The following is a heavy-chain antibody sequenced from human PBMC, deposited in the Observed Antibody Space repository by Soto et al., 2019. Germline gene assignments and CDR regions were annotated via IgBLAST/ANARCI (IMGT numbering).Heavy chain of an antibody. CDR3: ARRSITVTTDLFDY. J-gene: IGHJ4*02. V-gene: IGHV4-59*01. CDR1: GGSISSYY. CDR2: IYYSGST. D-gene: IGHD4-17*01. Sequence: SETLSLTCTVSGGSISSYYWSWIRRPPGKGLEWIGYIYYSGSTNYNPSLKSRVTISVDTSKNQFSLKLSSVTAADTAVYYCARRSITVTTDLFDYWGQGTLVTVSS.